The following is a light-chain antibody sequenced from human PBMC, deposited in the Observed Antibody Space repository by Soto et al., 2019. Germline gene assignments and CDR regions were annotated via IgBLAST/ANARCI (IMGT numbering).Light chain of an antibody. Sequence: EIVLTQSPVTLSLSPGEIATLSCRASQSVTTCLAWYQQKPGQAPRLLIYDASKRATGIPARFSGSGSGTDFTLTISSLEPEDFAVYYCQQRTNWPLTFGGGTKVEIK. J-gene: IGKJ4*01. CDR2: DAS. V-gene: IGKV3-11*01. CDR3: QQRTNWPLT. CDR1: QSVTTC.